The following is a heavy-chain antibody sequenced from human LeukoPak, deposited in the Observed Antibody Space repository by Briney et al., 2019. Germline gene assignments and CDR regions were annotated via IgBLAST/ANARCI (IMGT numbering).Heavy chain of an antibody. J-gene: IGHJ4*02. CDR3: ARAGLNIAVVRRHYFDY. V-gene: IGHV1-46*03. Sequence: ASVKVSCKASGYTFTGYYMHWVRQAPGQGLEWMGIINPSGGSTSYAQKFQGRVTMTRDTSTSTVYMELSSLRSEDTAVYYCARAGLNIAVVRRHYFDYWGQGTLVTVSS. D-gene: IGHD6-19*01. CDR2: INPSGGST. CDR1: GYTFTGYY.